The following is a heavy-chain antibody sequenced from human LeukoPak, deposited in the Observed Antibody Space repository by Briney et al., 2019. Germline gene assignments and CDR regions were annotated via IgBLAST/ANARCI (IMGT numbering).Heavy chain of an antibody. CDR2: ISYSGNT. Sequence: SETLSLTCTVSGGSISNYYWSWIRQPPGKELEWIGYISYSGNTDSNPSLKSRVTISVDTSKNQFSLKLSSVTAADTAVYYCAREDIAVAAKEGEDYWGQGTLVTVSS. CDR3: AREDIAVAAKEGEDY. CDR1: GGSISNYY. D-gene: IGHD6-19*01. V-gene: IGHV4-59*12. J-gene: IGHJ4*02.